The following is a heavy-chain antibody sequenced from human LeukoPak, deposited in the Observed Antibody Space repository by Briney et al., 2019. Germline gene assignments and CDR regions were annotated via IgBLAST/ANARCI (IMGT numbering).Heavy chain of an antibody. V-gene: IGHV4-38-2*02. J-gene: IGHJ6*04. CDR3: ARDVAAAATRKENYYGLDV. CDR2: IYHSGST. Sequence: SETLSLTCAVSGYSISNDYYWGWIRQPPGKGLEWIGGIYHSGSTYYNPSLKSRLTISVGTSKNQFSLKVTSVTAADTAVYYCARDVAAAATRKENYYGLDVWGKGTTVTVSS. D-gene: IGHD6-13*01. CDR1: GYSISNDYY.